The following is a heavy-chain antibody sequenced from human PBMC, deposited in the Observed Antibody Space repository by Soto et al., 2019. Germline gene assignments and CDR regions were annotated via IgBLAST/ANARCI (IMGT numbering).Heavy chain of an antibody. CDR3: ARHTLTTVVTPWEPPGNPRVAFDI. Sequence: QLQLQESGPGLVKPSETLSLTCTVSGGSISSSSYYWGWIRQPPGKGLEWIGSIYYSGSTYYNPSLKSRVTISVDTSKNQSSLKLSSVTAADTAVYYCARHTLTTVVTPWEPPGNPRVAFDIWGQGTMVTVSS. CDR2: IYYSGST. V-gene: IGHV4-39*01. D-gene: IGHD4-17*01. CDR1: GGSISSSSYY. J-gene: IGHJ3*02.